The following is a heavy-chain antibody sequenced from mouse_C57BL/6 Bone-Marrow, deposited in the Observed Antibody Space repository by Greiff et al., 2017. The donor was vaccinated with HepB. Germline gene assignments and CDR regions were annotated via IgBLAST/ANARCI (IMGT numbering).Heavy chain of an antibody. V-gene: IGHV5-9-1*02. CDR3: TIYYGSSHWYFDV. J-gene: IGHJ1*03. D-gene: IGHD1-1*01. Sequence: EVQLVESGEGLVKPGGSLKLSCAASGFTFSSYAMSWVRQTPEKRLEWVAYISSGGDYIYYADTVKGRFTISRDNARNTLYLQMSSLKSEDTAMYYCTIYYGSSHWYFDVWGTGTTVTVSS. CDR2: ISSGGDYI. CDR1: GFTFSSYA.